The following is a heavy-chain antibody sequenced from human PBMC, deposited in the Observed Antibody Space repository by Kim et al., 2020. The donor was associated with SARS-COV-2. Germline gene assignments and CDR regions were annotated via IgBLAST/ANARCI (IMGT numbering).Heavy chain of an antibody. J-gene: IGHJ4*02. D-gene: IGHD2-15*01. V-gene: IGHV3-21*01. CDR3: ARDGAAYLGVDY. Sequence: YYAASVKGRFTISRDNAKNSLYLQMNSLRAEDTAVYYCARDGAAYLGVDYWGQGTLVTVSS.